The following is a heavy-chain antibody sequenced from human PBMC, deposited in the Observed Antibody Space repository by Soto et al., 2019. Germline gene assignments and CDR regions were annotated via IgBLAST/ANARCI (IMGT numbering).Heavy chain of an antibody. V-gene: IGHV1-69*13. J-gene: IGHJ4*02. CDR1: GGTFSSYA. D-gene: IGHD1-26*01. Sequence: SVQVSCKASGGTFSSYAISWVRQAPGQGLEWMGGIIPIFGTANYAQKFQGRVTITADESTSTAYMELSSLRSEDTAVYYCARDLGSYGLFDYWGQGTLVTVSS. CDR3: ARDLGSYGLFDY. CDR2: IIPIFGTA.